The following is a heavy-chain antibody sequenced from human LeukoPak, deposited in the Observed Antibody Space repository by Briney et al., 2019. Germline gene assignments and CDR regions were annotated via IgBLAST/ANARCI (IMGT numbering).Heavy chain of an antibody. CDR3: GRDRFSFGDGAEYFDS. V-gene: IGHV3-30-3*01. J-gene: IGHJ4*02. CDR2: ISYDGSNR. CDR1: GFTFSSYA. Sequence: PGGSLRLSCAASGFTFSSYAMHWVRQAPGKGLEWVAVISYDGSNRYYADSVKGRFTISRDNSKNTLYLQMNSLRAEDTAVYYCGRDRFSFGDGAEYFDSGGRGPLVPASS. D-gene: IGHD2-21*02.